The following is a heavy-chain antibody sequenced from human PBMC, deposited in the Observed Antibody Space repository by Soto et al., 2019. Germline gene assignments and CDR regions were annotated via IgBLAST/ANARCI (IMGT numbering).Heavy chain of an antibody. V-gene: IGHV3-23*01. CDR2: IIDSGGYT. CDR1: GFTFSSST. J-gene: IGHJ6*02. Sequence: GGSLRLSCAASGFTFSSSTMNWVRQAPGKGLEWVSAIIDSGGYTYYADSVKGRSTISRDNSKNTLYLQMNSLRAEDTALYYCAKETYYYYGMDVWGQGTTVTVSS. CDR3: AKETYYYYGMDV.